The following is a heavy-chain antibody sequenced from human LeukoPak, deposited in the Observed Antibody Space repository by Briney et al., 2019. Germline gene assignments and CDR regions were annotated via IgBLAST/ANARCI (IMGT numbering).Heavy chain of an antibody. CDR2: ISAYNGNT. CDR1: GYTFTSYG. Sequence: ASVKVSCKASGYTFTSYGISWVRQAPGQGLEWMGWISAYNGNTNYAQKLQGRVTMTTDTSTSTAYMELSSLRSEDTAVYYCARPAGVAAADYYFDYWGQGTLVTVSS. D-gene: IGHD6-13*01. V-gene: IGHV1-18*01. J-gene: IGHJ4*02. CDR3: ARPAGVAAADYYFDY.